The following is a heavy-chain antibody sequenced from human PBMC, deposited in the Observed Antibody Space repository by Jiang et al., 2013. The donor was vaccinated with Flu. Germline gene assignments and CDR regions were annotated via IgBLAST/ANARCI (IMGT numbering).Heavy chain of an antibody. CDR3: AKLRERYYYYYGMDV. CDR1: GFTFSSYA. V-gene: IGHV3-23*01. J-gene: IGHJ6*02. CDR2: ISGSGGST. D-gene: IGHD1-26*01. Sequence: RLSCAASGFTFSSYAMSWVRQAPGKGLEWVSAISGSGGSTYYAGSVKGRFTISRDNSKNTLYLQMNSLRAEDTAVYYCAKLRERYYYYYGMDVWGQGTTVTVSS.